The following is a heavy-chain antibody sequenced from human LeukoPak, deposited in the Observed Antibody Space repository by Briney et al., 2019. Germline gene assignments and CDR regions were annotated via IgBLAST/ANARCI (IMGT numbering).Heavy chain of an antibody. V-gene: IGHV3-23*01. CDR1: GFTFSSYA. Sequence: GGSLRLSCAASGFTFSSYAMSWVRQAPGKGLEWVSLISGSGDTAYYADSVEGRFTISRDNSKNTLFLQMNSLRAEDTAVYYCVKGGSSGYRWFDPWGQGTLVTVSS. CDR2: ISGSGDTA. D-gene: IGHD3-22*01. J-gene: IGHJ5*02. CDR3: VKGGSSGYRWFDP.